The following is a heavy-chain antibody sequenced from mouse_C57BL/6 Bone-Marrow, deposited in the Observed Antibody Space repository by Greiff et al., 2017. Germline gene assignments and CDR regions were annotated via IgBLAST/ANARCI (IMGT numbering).Heavy chain of an antibody. CDR2: IDPNSGGT. CDR3: ARERGYGYDDA. CDR1: GYTFTSYW. J-gene: IGHJ2*01. V-gene: IGHV1-72*01. D-gene: IGHD2-2*01. Sequence: QVQLQQPGAELVKPGASVKLSCKASGYTFTSYWMHWVKQRPGRGLGWIGRIDPNSGGTKYNEKFKSKATLTVDKPTSTADVQLSSLTSEDSAGYYCARERGYGYDDAWGQGTTLTVSA.